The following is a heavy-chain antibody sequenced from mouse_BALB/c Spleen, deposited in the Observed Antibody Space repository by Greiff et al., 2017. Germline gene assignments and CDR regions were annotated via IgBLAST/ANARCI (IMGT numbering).Heavy chain of an antibody. V-gene: IGHV10-1*02. J-gene: IGHJ4*01. CDR3: VRYGNFYAMDY. CDR1: GFTFNTYA. Sequence: EVQRVESGGGLVQPKGSLKLSCAASGFTFNTYAMNWVRQAPGKGLEWVARIRSKSNNYATYYADSVKDRFTISRDDSQSMLYLQMNNLKTEDTAMYYCVRYGNFYAMDYWGQGTSVTVSS. CDR2: IRSKSNNYAT. D-gene: IGHD2-10*02.